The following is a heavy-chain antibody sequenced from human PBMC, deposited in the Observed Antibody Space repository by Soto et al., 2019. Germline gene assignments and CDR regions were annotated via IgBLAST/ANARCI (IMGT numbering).Heavy chain of an antibody. CDR3: ARGSYDYIWGSYRVRGAFDI. D-gene: IGHD3-16*02. J-gene: IGHJ3*02. CDR2: INPNRGGT. Sequence: ASVKVSSKASGSTFTGYYMHWVRQAPGQGLERMGWINPNRGGTNYAQKYQGWVTMTKDTSISIAYMELSRLRSDDTAVYYCARGSYDYIWGSYRVRGAFDIWGQGTMVTVSS. V-gene: IGHV1-2*04. CDR1: GSTFTGYY.